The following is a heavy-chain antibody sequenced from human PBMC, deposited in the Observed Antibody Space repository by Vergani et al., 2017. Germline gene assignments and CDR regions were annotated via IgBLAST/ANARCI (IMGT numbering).Heavy chain of an antibody. V-gene: IGHV1-46*01. Sequence: QVQLVQSGAEVKKPGSSVKVSCKASGGTFSSYAISWVRQAPGQGLEWMGIINPSGGSTSYAQKFQGRVTMTRDTSTSTVYMELSSLRSEDTAVYYCARALRGYYYGSGDYWGQGTLVTVSS. CDR1: GGTFSSYA. CDR2: INPSGGST. D-gene: IGHD3-10*01. CDR3: ARALRGYYYGSGDY. J-gene: IGHJ4*02.